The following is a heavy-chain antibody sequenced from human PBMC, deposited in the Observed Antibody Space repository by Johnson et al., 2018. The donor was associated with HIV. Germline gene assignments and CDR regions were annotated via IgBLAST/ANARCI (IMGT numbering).Heavy chain of an antibody. Sequence: QVKLVESGGGVVQPGRSLRLSCVASGFTFSTYAMHWVRQAPGKGLEWVTIISYDGSNKFYADSVKGRFTISRDNSKNTLYLQMNSLRVEDTAVYYCARGSGGIVGAQDIWGQGTMVTVSS. CDR2: ISYDGSNK. V-gene: IGHV3-30-3*01. D-gene: IGHD1-26*01. CDR1: GFTFSTYA. J-gene: IGHJ3*02. CDR3: ARGSGGIVGAQDI.